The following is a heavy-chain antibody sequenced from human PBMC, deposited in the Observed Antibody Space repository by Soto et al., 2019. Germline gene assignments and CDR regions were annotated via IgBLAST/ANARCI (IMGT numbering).Heavy chain of an antibody. CDR2: TYYRSKWYN. CDR1: GDSVSSNSAA. D-gene: IGHD3-16*01. Sequence: PSQTLSLTCAISGDSVSSNSAAWNWIRQSPSRGLEWLGRTYYRSKWYNDYAVSVKSRITINPDTSKNQFSLQLNSVTPEDTAVYYCARGGMRWLKFRYYYYGMDVCGQGPTVTVSS. V-gene: IGHV6-1*01. J-gene: IGHJ6*02. CDR3: ARGGMRWLKFRYYYYGMDV.